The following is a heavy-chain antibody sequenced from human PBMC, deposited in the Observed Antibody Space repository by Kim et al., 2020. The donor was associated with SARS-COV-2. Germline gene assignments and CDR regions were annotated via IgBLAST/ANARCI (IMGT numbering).Heavy chain of an antibody. Sequence: GGSLRLSCAASGFTFSSYAMNWVRQAPGKRLEWISYISSSGDTIYYADSVKGRFTISRDNAKNSLFLQMNSLRAEDTSVYFCAGRPYNNGHYFDDWGLGTLVTVSS. CDR1: GFTFSSYA. CDR2: ISSSGDTI. J-gene: IGHJ4*02. D-gene: IGHD6-19*01. V-gene: IGHV3-48*03. CDR3: AGRPYNNGHYFDD.